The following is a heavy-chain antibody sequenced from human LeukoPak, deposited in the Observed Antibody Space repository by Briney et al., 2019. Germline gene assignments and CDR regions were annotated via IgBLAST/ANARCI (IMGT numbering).Heavy chain of an antibody. Sequence: GGSLRLSCAASGFKFDDYAMHWVRQVPGKGLEWVSLISGDGGDTYYADSVKGRFTISRDNSKNSLSLRMNSLRTEDTALYYCGKGDRTAANGYVDYWGRGTLVTVSS. V-gene: IGHV3-43*02. CDR3: GKGDRTAANGYVDY. J-gene: IGHJ4*02. D-gene: IGHD6-13*01. CDR2: ISGDGGDT. CDR1: GFKFDDYA.